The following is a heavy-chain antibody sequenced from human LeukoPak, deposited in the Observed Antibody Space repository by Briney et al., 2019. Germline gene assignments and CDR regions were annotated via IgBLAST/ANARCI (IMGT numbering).Heavy chain of an antibody. J-gene: IGHJ6*03. Sequence: SGTLSLTCAVSGGSISSSNWWSWVRQPPGKGLEWIGNIYYSGSTYYNPSLKSRVTISVDTSKNQFSLKLSSVTAADTAVYYCARYSSGWYFYMDVWGKGTTVTISS. CDR3: ARYSSGWYFYMDV. CDR2: IYYSGST. V-gene: IGHV4-4*02. CDR1: GGSISSSNW. D-gene: IGHD6-19*01.